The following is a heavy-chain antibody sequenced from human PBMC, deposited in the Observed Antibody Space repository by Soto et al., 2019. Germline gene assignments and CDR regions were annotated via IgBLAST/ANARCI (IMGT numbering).Heavy chain of an antibody. Sequence: PSETLSLTCAVSGGSISSSNWWSWVRQPPGKGLEWIGEIYHSGSTNYNPSLKSRVTISVDKSKNQFSLKLSSVTAADTAVYYCARVRVAAAAINFDYWGQGTLVTVSS. CDR1: GGSISSSNW. CDR2: IYHSGST. J-gene: IGHJ4*02. D-gene: IGHD6-13*01. CDR3: ARVRVAAAAINFDY. V-gene: IGHV4-4*02.